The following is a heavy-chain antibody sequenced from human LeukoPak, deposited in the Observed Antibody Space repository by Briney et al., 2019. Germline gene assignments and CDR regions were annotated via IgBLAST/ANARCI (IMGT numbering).Heavy chain of an antibody. J-gene: IGHJ4*02. Sequence: PGGSLRLSCAASGFIFSSYAMHWVRQAPGKGLEWVAVISFDGNNKYYADSMKGRFTISRDNPKNTLYLQMNSLRAEDTAVYYCARGEIWSGVLDYWGQGTLVTVSS. CDR3: ARGEIWSGVLDY. V-gene: IGHV3-30-3*01. CDR1: GFIFSSYA. D-gene: IGHD3-16*01. CDR2: ISFDGNNK.